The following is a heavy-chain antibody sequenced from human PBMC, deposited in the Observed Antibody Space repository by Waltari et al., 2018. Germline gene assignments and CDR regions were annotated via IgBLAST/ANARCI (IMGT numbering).Heavy chain of an antibody. CDR1: GYSFTTYG. CDR2: FNTYTGNP. V-gene: IGHV7-4-1*02. D-gene: IGHD4-17*01. J-gene: IGHJ6*03. CDR3: ARLEGGYAMTTVTTNVYYMDV. Sequence: QVQLVQSGHEVKQPGASVKVSCKASGYSFTTYGMNWVPQAPGQGLEWMGWFNTYTGNPTYAQGFTGRFVFSMDTSASTAYLQISSLKAEDMAMYYCARLEGGYAMTTVTTNVYYMDVWGKGTTVTVSS.